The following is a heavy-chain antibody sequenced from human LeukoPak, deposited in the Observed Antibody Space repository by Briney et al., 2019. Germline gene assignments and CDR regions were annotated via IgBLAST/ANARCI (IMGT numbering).Heavy chain of an antibody. J-gene: IGHJ6*03. CDR1: GGSISSGSYY. CDR2: IYTSGST. D-gene: IGHD2-15*01. CDR3: AREDMGYYYYMDV. Sequence: SETLSLTCTVSGGSISSGSYYWSWIRQPAGKGLEWIGRIYTSGSTNYNPSLKSRVTISVDTSKNQFSLKLSSVTAADTAVYYCAREDMGYYYYMDVWGKGTTVTVSS. V-gene: IGHV4-61*02.